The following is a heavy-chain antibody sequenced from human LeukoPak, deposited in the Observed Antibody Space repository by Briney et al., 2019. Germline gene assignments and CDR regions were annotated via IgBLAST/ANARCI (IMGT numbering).Heavy chain of an antibody. J-gene: IGHJ4*02. V-gene: IGHV3-30*18. D-gene: IGHD2-21*02. CDR3: AKDTRCGGDCYSVGNY. CDR2: ISYDGSNK. Sequence: GGSLRLPCAASGFTFSSYGMHWVRQAPGKGLEWVAVISYDGSNKYYTDSVKGRFTISRDNSKNTLYLQLNSLKPEDTAVYYSAKDTRCGGDCYSVGNYWGQGTLVTVSS. CDR1: GFTFSSYG.